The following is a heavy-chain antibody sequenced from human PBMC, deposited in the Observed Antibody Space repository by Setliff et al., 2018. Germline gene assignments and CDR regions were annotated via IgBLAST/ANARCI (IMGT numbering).Heavy chain of an antibody. Sequence: GGSLRLSCAVSGFTFSGSAVHWVRQAPGKGLEWVAAVSFDGRNKYYEDSVKGRFTISRDDSKNTLYLQMNSLRPEDTAVYYCAKDSLSGWSAVGYWGQGTLVTVSS. CDR2: VSFDGRNK. CDR1: GFTFSGSA. V-gene: IGHV3-30*04. D-gene: IGHD6-19*01. J-gene: IGHJ4*02. CDR3: AKDSLSGWSAVGY.